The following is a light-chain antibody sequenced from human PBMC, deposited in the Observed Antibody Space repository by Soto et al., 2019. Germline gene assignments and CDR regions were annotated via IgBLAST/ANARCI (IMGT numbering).Light chain of an antibody. CDR1: SSDVGGYNY. Sequence: QSALTQPASVSGSPGQSITISCTGTSSDVGGYNYLSWYQQHQGKAPRVMIYEVSNRPSGVSNRFSGSKSGNTASLTISGLQAGDEGDYFCSSYKPSGTPVFGGGTKVTVL. J-gene: IGLJ3*02. CDR2: EVS. CDR3: SSYKPSGTPV. V-gene: IGLV2-14*01.